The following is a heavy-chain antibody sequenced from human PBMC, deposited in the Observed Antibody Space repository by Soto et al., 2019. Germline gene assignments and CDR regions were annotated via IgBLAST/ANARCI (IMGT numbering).Heavy chain of an antibody. CDR1: GGSISSGGYS. J-gene: IGHJ4*02. CDR3: AGAADLNFDY. CDR2: IYHSGST. Sequence: PSETLSLTCAVSGGSISSGGYSWSWIRQPPGKGLEWIGYIYHSGSTYYNPSLKSRVTISVDRSKNQFSLQLNSLTFEDTAVYYCAGAADLNFDYWGQGTMVTVSS. D-gene: IGHD2-2*01. V-gene: IGHV4-30-2*01.